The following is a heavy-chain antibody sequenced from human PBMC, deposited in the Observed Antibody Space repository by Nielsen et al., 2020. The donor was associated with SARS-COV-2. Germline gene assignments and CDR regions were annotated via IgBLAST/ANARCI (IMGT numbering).Heavy chain of an antibody. CDR3: ARGCDSSGYYYYYYYYGMDV. V-gene: IGHV4-31*03. Sequence: SETLSLTCTVSGGSISSSSYYWSWIRQHPGKGLEWIGYIYYSGSTYYNPSLKSRVTISVDTSKNQFSLKLSSVTAADTAVYYCARGCDSSGYYYYYYYYGMDVWGQGTTVTVSS. J-gene: IGHJ6*02. CDR1: GGSISSSSYY. D-gene: IGHD3-22*01. CDR2: IYYSGST.